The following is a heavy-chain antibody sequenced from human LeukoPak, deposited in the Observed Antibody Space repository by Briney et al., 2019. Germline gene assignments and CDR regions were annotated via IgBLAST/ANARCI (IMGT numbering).Heavy chain of an antibody. CDR1: GSIFTSYW. D-gene: IGHD6-19*01. J-gene: IGHJ4*02. Sequence: GASLQISCKCSGSIFTSYWIGLVRQLPGKGLEWMGVIYPGDSDTRYSPSFQGQVTISADKSISTAYLQWSSLKASATAMYFCARGSGWYSEYWGQGTLVTVSS. CDR2: IYPGDSDT. V-gene: IGHV5-51*01. CDR3: ARGSGWYSEY.